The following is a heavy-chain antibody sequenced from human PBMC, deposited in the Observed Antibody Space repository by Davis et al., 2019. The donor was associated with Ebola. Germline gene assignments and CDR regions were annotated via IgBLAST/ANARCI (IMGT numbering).Heavy chain of an antibody. CDR1: GGSFSGYY. CDR3: ARDGLVLWFDP. V-gene: IGHV4-34*01. Sequence: MPSETLSLTCAVYGGSFSGYYWSWIRQPPGKGLEWIGEINHSGSTNYNPSLKSRVTISVDTSKNQFSLKLSSVTAADTAVYYCARDGLVLWFDPWGQGTLVTVSS. CDR2: INHSGST. J-gene: IGHJ5*02. D-gene: IGHD6-6*01.